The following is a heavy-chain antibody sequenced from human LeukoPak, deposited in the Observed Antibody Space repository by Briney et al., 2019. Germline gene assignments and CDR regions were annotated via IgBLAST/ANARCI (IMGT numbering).Heavy chain of an antibody. CDR2: IRSSNTYI. V-gene: IGHV3-21*01. D-gene: IGHD1-26*01. J-gene: IGHJ4*02. CDR1: GFTFSGYS. CDR3: ARVRYSGSYHWDDY. Sequence: GGSLRLSCAASGFTFSGYSMNWVRQAPGKWLEWVSSIRSSNTYIYYADSVKGRFTISRDNAKHSLYLQMNSLRAEDTAVYYCARVRYSGSYHWDDYWGQGTLVTVSS.